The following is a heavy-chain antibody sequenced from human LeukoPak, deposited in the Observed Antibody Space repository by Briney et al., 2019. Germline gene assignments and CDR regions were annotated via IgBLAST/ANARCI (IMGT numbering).Heavy chain of an antibody. Sequence: SETLSLTCTVSGGSISSSSYSWGWIRQPPGKGLEWIGSIYYSGSTYYNPSLKSRVTISVDTSKNQFSLKLSSVTAADTAVYYCTVTLPPGYWDAFDIWGQGTMVTVSS. V-gene: IGHV4-39*01. CDR3: TVTLPPGYWDAFDI. D-gene: IGHD3-22*01. CDR2: IYYSGST. J-gene: IGHJ3*02. CDR1: GGSISSSSYS.